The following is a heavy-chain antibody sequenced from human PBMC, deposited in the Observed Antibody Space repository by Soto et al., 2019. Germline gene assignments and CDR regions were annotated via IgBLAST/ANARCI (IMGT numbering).Heavy chain of an antibody. J-gene: IGHJ5*02. Sequence: QVQLVQSGAEVKKPGASVKVSCKASGYTFTSYGITWVRQAPGQGLEWMGWISAYNGNTTYAQKLQGRVTMTTDTATSAAYGKLKSLKSDDTAVYACAGANWNCWFDPLGRRTLVTVAS. D-gene: IGHD1-7*01. CDR3: AGANWNCWFDP. CDR1: GYTFTSYG. V-gene: IGHV1-18*01. CDR2: ISAYNGNT.